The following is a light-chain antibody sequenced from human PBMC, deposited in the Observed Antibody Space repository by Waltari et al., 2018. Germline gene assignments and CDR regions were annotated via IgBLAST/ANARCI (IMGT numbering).Light chain of an antibody. CDR1: SSHIGEKT. CDR2: STD. V-gene: IGLV1-44*01. CDR3: AAWDDSQLLGHVI. Sequence: QSLLTQPPSASGTPGQKITISCSGSSSHIGEKTVTWFQQLPGTAPRLLIHSTDQRPSGVPDRFSGSKSGTSASLAINGIQSEDEGDYYCAAWDDSQLLGHVIFGGGTKLTVL. J-gene: IGLJ2*01.